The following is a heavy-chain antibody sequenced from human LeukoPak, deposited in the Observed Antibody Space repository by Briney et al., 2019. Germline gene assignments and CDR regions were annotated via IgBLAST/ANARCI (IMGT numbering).Heavy chain of an antibody. Sequence: SETLSLTCTVSGYSISSGYYWGWIRQPPGKGLEWIGSIYHSGSTYYNPSLKSRVTISVDTSKNQFSLKLSSVTAADTAVYYCARDLYCSGGSCTNWFDPWGQGTLVTVSS. V-gene: IGHV4-38-2*02. CDR2: IYHSGST. CDR1: GYSISSGYY. J-gene: IGHJ5*02. CDR3: ARDLYCSGGSCTNWFDP. D-gene: IGHD2-15*01.